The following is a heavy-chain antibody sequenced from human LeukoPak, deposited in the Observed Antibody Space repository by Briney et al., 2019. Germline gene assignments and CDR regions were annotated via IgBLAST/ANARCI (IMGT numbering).Heavy chain of an antibody. CDR3: ARGPNYDILTGSPTGVGFDY. V-gene: IGHV4-34*01. J-gene: IGHJ4*02. CDR1: GGSFSGYY. Sequence: PSETLSLTCAVYGGSFSGYYWSWIRQPPGKGLEWIGEINHSGSTNCNPSLKSRVTISVDTSKKQFSLKLSSVTAADTAVYYCARGPNYDILTGSPTGVGFDYWGQGTQVTVSS. D-gene: IGHD3-9*01. CDR2: INHSGST.